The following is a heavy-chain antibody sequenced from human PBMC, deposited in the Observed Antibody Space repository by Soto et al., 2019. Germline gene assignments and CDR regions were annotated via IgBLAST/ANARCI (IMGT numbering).Heavy chain of an antibody. CDR3: AKVRGLQAGGMDV. CDR1: GFTFDDYA. J-gene: IGHJ6*02. D-gene: IGHD1-26*01. Sequence: DVQLVESGGGLVQPGRSLRLSCAASGFTFDDYAMHWVRQAPGKGLEWVSGISWNSGSIGYADSVKGRFTISRDNAKNSLYLQMNSLRAEDTALYYCAKVRGLQAGGMDVWGQGTTVTVSS. V-gene: IGHV3-9*01. CDR2: ISWNSGSI.